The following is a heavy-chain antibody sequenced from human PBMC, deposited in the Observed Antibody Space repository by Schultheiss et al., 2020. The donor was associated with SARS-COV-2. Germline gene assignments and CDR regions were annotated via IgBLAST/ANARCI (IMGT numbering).Heavy chain of an antibody. V-gene: IGHV1-2*02. CDR2: IIPILGIA. J-gene: IGHJ3*02. Sequence: ASVKVSCKASGYTFTSYYMHWVRQAPGQGLEWMGRIIPILGIANYAQKFQGRVTMTRDTSISTAYMELSRLRSDDTAVYYCARDPQHYDSSGYYYVADAFDIWGQGTMVTVSS. D-gene: IGHD3-22*01. CDR3: ARDPQHYDSSGYYYVADAFDI. CDR1: GYTFTSYY.